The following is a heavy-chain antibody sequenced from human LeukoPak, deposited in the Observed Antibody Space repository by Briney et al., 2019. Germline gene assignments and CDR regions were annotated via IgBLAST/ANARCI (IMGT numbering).Heavy chain of an antibody. CDR3: ARDIRREDYYGSGSYSWFDP. J-gene: IGHJ5*02. CDR1: GGSISSSSYY. V-gene: IGHV4-39*02. CDR2: IYYSGST. D-gene: IGHD3-10*01. Sequence: SETLSLTCTVSGGSISSSSYYWGWIRQPPGKGLEWIGSIYYSGSTYYNPSLKSRVTISVDTSKNQFSLKLSSVTAADTAVYYCARDIRREDYYGSGSYSWFDPWGQGTLVTVSS.